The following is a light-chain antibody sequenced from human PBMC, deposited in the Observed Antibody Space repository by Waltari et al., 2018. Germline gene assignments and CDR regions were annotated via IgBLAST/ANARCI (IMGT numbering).Light chain of an antibody. CDR3: QKYGTLPAT. Sequence: EIVLTQSPGTLSLSPGERATLSCRASQSVSRTLAWYQQKPGQAPRLLIYDASSSATGIPDRFSGSGSGTDFSRTISRLEPEDFAVYYCQKYGTLPATFGQGTKVEIK. CDR2: DAS. J-gene: IGKJ1*01. V-gene: IGKV3-20*01. CDR1: QSVSRT.